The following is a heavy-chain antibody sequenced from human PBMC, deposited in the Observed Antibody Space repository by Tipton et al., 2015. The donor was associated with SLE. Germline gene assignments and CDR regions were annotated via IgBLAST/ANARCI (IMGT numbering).Heavy chain of an antibody. CDR2: IFHSGIT. Sequence: TLSLTCAVSGASIGSGGYSWNWIRQPPGKGLQWIGYIFHSGITYYNPSLKSRVTMSVDRSKNQFSLNLTSVTAADTAVYYCARVWGTGSRGVDYWGQGTLVTVSS. D-gene: IGHD2-2*01. J-gene: IGHJ4*02. CDR1: GASIGSGGYS. CDR3: ARVWGTGSRGVDY. V-gene: IGHV4-30-2*01.